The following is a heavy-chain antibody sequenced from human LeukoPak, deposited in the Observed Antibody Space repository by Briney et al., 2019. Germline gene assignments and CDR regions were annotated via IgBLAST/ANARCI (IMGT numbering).Heavy chain of an antibody. V-gene: IGHV4-59*08. J-gene: IGHJ4*02. CDR2: SYYTGST. CDR1: GGSISSYY. D-gene: IGHD5-18*01. Sequence: KPSETLSLTCTVSGGSISSYYWSWIRQPPGKGLEWIGYSYYTGSTNYNPSLKSRATISVDTSKNQFSLSLRSVTAADTAMYYCATSRSGYSYADYWGQGTLVTVSS. CDR3: ATSRSGYSYADY.